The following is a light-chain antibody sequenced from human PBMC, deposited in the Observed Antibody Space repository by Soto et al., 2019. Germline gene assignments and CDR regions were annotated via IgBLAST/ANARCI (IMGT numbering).Light chain of an antibody. CDR2: DTS. Sequence: DIVLTQSPATLSLSPGERATLYCGASQRVSGGFLAWYQQKPGLAPRLILYDTSFRATGIPDRFSGSASGTDFTLTISRLDPEDFAVYYCQQYGSSPSFGQGTKVEIK. J-gene: IGKJ1*01. CDR1: QRVSGGF. CDR3: QQYGSSPS. V-gene: IGKV3D-20*01.